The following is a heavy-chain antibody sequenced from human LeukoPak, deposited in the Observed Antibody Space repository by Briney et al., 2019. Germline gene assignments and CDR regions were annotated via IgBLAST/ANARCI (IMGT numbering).Heavy chain of an antibody. V-gene: IGHV3-74*01. CDR2: IDIDGSST. J-gene: IGHJ4*02. Sequence: QSGGSLRLSCVAPGFTFRRYRVYCVRPAPGKGLLWAYHIDIDGSSTSYADSVKGRFTNSRDNAQSALYPQMNSLRAEDTAVCYSARAGSGSCFDDWGQGTLVTVSS. D-gene: IGHD1-26*01. CDR1: GFTFRRYR. CDR3: ARAGSGSCFDD.